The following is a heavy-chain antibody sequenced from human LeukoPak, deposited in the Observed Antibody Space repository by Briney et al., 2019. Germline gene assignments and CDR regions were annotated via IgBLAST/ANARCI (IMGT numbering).Heavy chain of an antibody. J-gene: IGHJ4*02. CDR3: ARHYYGAGKAEFDY. D-gene: IGHD3-10*01. CDR1: GGSIRDYY. V-gene: IGHV4-59*08. Sequence: SETLSLTCTVSGGSIRDYYWSWIRQPPGKGLEWIGYIYYSGGTNYNPSLKSRVTISVDTSKNQFSLKLSSVTAADTAVYYCARHYYGAGKAEFDYWGQGTLVTVSS. CDR2: IYYSGGT.